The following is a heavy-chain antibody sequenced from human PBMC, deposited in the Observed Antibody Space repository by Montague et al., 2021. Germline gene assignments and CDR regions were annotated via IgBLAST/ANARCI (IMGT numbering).Heavy chain of an antibody. CDR1: GGSISSGGFY. Sequence: RSLTCSVSGGSISSGGFYWSWISQHPGKGPEWIGSIYDSGSTNYNPSLKSRLTLSRDTSKNQVSLRLTSVTAAETAVYYCARSGGYCSGGRFDTIDYWGLGTLVTVSS. D-gene: IGHD2-15*01. CDR3: ARSGGYCSGGRFDTIDY. V-gene: IGHV4-31*03. J-gene: IGHJ4*02. CDR2: IYDSGST.